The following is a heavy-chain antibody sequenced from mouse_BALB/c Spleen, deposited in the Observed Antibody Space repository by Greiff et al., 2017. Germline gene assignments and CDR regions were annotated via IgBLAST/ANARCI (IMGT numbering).Heavy chain of an antibody. CDR3: ASYRYDGAMDY. V-gene: IGHV1-4*02. CDR1: GYTFTSYT. CDR2: INPSSGYT. J-gene: IGHJ4*01. D-gene: IGHD2-14*01. Sequence: QVQLQQSAAELARPGASVKMSCKASGYTFTSYTMHWVKQRPGQGLEWIGYINPSSGYTEYNQKFKDKTTLTADKSSSTAYMQLSSLTSEDSAVYYCASYRYDGAMDYWGQGTSVTVSS.